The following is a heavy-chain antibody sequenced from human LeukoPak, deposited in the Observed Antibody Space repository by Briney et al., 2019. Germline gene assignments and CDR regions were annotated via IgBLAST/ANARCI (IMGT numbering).Heavy chain of an antibody. V-gene: IGHV3-23*01. Sequence: GGSLRLSCAASGFSFSSYAMSWVRQAPGEGLEWVSLIATNADNTHYADSVKGRFTISRDNSRNTLFLQMNSLRAEDTAVYYCAKDLDSSGHYYDFQHWGQGTVVTASS. CDR3: AKDLDSSGHYYDFQH. CDR2: IATNADNT. D-gene: IGHD3-22*01. CDR1: GFSFSSYA. J-gene: IGHJ1*01.